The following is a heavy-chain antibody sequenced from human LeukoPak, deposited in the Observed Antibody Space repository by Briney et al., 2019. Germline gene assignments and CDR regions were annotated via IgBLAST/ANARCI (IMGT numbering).Heavy chain of an antibody. V-gene: IGHV3-21*01. Sequence: PGGSLRLSCAASGFTFSSYSMNWVRQAPGKGLEWVSSISSSSSYIYYADSVKGRFTISRDNAKNSLYLQMNSLRVEDTAVYYCARGNQPLGSYYYYYMDVWGKGTTVTVSS. CDR3: ARGNQPLGSYYYYYMDV. J-gene: IGHJ6*03. CDR2: ISSSSSYI. D-gene: IGHD1-14*01. CDR1: GFTFSSYS.